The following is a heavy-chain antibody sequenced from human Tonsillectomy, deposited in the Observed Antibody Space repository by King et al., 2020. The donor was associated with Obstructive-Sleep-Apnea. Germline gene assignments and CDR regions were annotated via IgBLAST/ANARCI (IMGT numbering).Heavy chain of an antibody. Sequence: AQLVQSGAEVKKPGESLRISCKGSGYSFFSYWISWVRQMPGKGLEWMGRIDPTDSYTNYSPSFQGHVTISGDNSITTAYLQWSSLKASDTAIYYCARHHRDYSGDRGMDVWGQGTTVTVSS. CDR3: ARHHRDYSGDRGMDV. D-gene: IGHD6-25*01. CDR1: GYSFFSYW. CDR2: IDPTDSYT. V-gene: IGHV5-10-1*01. J-gene: IGHJ6*02.